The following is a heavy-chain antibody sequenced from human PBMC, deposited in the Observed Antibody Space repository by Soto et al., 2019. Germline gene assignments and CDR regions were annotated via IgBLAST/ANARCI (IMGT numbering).Heavy chain of an antibody. D-gene: IGHD6-19*01. Sequence: QTLSLTCAISGYSVSSNSASWNLIRQSPSRGFEWLGRTYYRSKWYNDYAVSVKSRITINPDTSRNQFSLQLNSVTPDDTAVYYCTRESMSGWSDFWGQGTLVTVSS. J-gene: IGHJ4*02. V-gene: IGHV6-1*01. CDR3: TRESMSGWSDF. CDR1: GYSVSSNSAS. CDR2: TYYRSKWYN.